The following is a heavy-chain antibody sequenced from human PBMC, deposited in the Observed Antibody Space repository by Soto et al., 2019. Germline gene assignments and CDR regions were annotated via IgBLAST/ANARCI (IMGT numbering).Heavy chain of an antibody. Sequence: SETLSLTCTVSGGYVSNKTYYWSRLRKPPGKRLEWIGYVYYSGTTNYNPSLKSRVTISVDLSKNQFSLRLSSVTTADTALYYCARTTAVPNTLRSRYFFDYWGQGTLVTVSS. CDR1: GGYVSNKTYY. V-gene: IGHV4-61*01. CDR2: VYYSGTT. D-gene: IGHD4-17*01. CDR3: ARTTAVPNTLRSRYFFDY. J-gene: IGHJ4*02.